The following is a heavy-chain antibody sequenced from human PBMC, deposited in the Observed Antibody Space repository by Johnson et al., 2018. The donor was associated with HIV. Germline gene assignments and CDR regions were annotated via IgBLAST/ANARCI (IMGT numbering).Heavy chain of an antibody. J-gene: IGHJ3*02. CDR2: IKHDGSEK. Sequence: VQLVESGGGVVQPGRSLRLSCAASGFTFSTYAMHWVRQAPGKGLEWVANIKHDGSEKYYVASVKGRFTIPRDNAQQSLFLQMNSLRAEDTAVYYCTKTLGYDSSGYHDGFDIWGQGTLVTVSS. CDR1: GFTFSTYA. V-gene: IGHV3-7*01. D-gene: IGHD3-22*01. CDR3: TKTLGYDSSGYHDGFDI.